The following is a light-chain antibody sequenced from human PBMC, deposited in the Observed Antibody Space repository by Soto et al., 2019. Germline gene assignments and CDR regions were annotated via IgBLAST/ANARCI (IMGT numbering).Light chain of an antibody. CDR3: QQYSSSPIT. J-gene: IGKJ5*01. CDR1: QSIGSSY. Sequence: VFSQSPGTLSLSQGERATLSCRASQSIGSSYLAWYQQKPGQAPRLLIYGASSRATGIPDRFSGGGSGTDFSLTISRRDPEDFAVYYCQQYSSSPITFGQGTRLEIK. CDR2: GAS. V-gene: IGKV3-20*01.